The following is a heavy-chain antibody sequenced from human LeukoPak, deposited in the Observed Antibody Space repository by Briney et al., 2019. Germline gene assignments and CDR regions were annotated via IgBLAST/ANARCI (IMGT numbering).Heavy chain of an antibody. D-gene: IGHD3-22*01. CDR3: ATLDYYDSSGYSVAFDI. CDR1: GYTFTSYY. CDR2: INPSGGST. J-gene: IGHJ3*02. Sequence: ASVKVSCKASGYTFTSYYMHWVRQAPGQGLEWMGIINPSGGSTSYAQKFQGRVTMTRDTSTSTVYMELSSLRSEDTAVYYCATLDYYDSSGYSVAFDIWGQGTMVTVSS. V-gene: IGHV1-46*01.